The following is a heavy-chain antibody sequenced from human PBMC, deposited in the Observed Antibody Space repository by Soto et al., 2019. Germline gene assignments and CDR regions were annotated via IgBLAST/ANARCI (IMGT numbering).Heavy chain of an antibody. D-gene: IGHD6-6*01. J-gene: IGHJ5*02. CDR3: ARLAARPRDWFDP. Sequence: SELLSATWSVAEGSSISYDGSWIRQPQGKGLEWIGYIYYSGSTNYNPSLKSRVTISVDTSKNQFSLKLSSVTAADTAVYSCARLAARPRDWFDPWGQRLLLTVSS. CDR1: EGSSISYD. CDR2: IYYSGST. V-gene: IGHV4-59*01.